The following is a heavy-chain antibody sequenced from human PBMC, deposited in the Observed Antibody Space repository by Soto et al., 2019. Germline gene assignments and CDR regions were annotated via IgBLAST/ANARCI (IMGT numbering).Heavy chain of an antibody. V-gene: IGHV4-59*01. CDR1: GVSISSYY. CDR3: ARAESGYDWASGNYYYGMDV. Sequence: IHPLRCTVAGVSISSYYWRWIRQPPGKGLEWIGYIYYSGSTNYNPSLKSRVTISVDTSKNQFSLKRSSVTAADTAVYYCARAESGYDWASGNYYYGMDVWGQGTTVTVPS. J-gene: IGHJ6*02. CDR2: IYYSGST. D-gene: IGHD5-12*01.